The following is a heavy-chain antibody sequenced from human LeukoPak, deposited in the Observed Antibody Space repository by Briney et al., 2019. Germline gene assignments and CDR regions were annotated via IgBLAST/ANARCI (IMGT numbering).Heavy chain of an antibody. V-gene: IGHV1-8*01. CDR2: MNPNSSNT. D-gene: IGHD4-17*01. J-gene: IGHJ5*02. Sequence: ASVKVSCKASGYTFTSYDINWVRQATGQGLEWMGWMNPNSSNTGYAQKFQGRVTMTRNTSISTAYMELSSLRSEDTAVYYCARDSFASGNYGDYGFDPWGQGTLVTVSS. CDR1: GYTFTSYD. CDR3: ARDSFASGNYGDYGFDP.